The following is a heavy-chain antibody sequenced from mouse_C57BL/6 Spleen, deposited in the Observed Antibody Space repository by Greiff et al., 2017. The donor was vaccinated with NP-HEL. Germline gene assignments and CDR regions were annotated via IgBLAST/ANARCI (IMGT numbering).Heavy chain of an antibody. CDR3: TREIITTVVANFDY. J-gene: IGHJ2*01. CDR2: IDPETGGT. D-gene: IGHD1-1*01. V-gene: IGHV1-15*01. Sequence: QVQLKESGAELVRPGASVTLSCKASGYTFTDYEMHWVKQTPVHGLEWIGAIDPETGGTAYNQKFKGKAILTADKSSSTAYMELRSLTSEDSAVYYCTREIITTVVANFDYWGQGTTLTVSS. CDR1: GYTFTDYE.